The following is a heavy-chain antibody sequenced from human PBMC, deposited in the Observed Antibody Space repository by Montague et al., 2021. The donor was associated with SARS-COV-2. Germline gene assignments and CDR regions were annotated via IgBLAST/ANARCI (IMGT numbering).Heavy chain of an antibody. V-gene: IGHV4-59*01. CDR2: IYYSGST. J-gene: IGHJ3*02. D-gene: IGHD6-19*01. Sequence: SETLSLTCTVPGGPISSYYWSWIRQPPGKGLEWIGYIYYSGSTNYNPSLKSRVTISVDTSKNQFSLKLSSVTAADTAVYYCARGSGWMGNAFDIWGQGTMVTVSS. CDR1: GGPISSYY. CDR3: ARGSGWMGNAFDI.